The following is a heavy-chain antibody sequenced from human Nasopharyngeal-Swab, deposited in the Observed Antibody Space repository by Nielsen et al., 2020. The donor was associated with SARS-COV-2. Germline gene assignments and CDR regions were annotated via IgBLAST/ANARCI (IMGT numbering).Heavy chain of an antibody. V-gene: IGHV3-73*01. CDR1: GFTFSASS. Sequence: GGSLRLSCAAPGFTFSASSIHWVRQASGKGLEWVGCIGDKDHNYATTYGASVQGRFTISRDDSKNTAFLEMDSLKTEDTALYYCTTDFYFDYWGPGTLVTVSS. CDR2: IGDKDHNYAT. CDR3: TTDFYFDY. J-gene: IGHJ4*02.